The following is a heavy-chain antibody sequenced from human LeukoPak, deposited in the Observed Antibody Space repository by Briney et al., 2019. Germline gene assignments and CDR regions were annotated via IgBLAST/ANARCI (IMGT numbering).Heavy chain of an antibody. CDR3: ARGEPQNWFDP. D-gene: IGHD1-14*01. Sequence: SETPSLTCAVYGGSFSGYYWSWIRQPPGKGLEWIGEINHSGSTNYNPSLKSRVTISVDTSKNQFSLKLSSVTAADTAVYYCARGEPQNWFDPWGQGTLVTVSS. CDR1: GGSFSGYY. CDR2: INHSGST. J-gene: IGHJ5*02. V-gene: IGHV4-34*01.